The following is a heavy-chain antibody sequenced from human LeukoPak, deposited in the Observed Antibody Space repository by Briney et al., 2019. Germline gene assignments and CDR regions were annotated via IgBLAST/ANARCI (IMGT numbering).Heavy chain of an antibody. D-gene: IGHD3-3*01. CDR1: GFTFDDYA. J-gene: IGHJ4*02. Sequence: PGGSLRLSCAASGFTFDDYAMHWVRQAPGKGLEWVSGISWNSGSIGYADSVKGRFTISRDNAKNSLYLQMNSLRAEDMALYYCAKDFYDFWSGGYIDYWGQGTLVTVS. CDR2: ISWNSGSI. CDR3: AKDFYDFWSGGYIDY. V-gene: IGHV3-9*03.